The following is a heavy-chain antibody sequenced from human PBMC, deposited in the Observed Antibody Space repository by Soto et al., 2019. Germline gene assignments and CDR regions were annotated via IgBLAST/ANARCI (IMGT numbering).Heavy chain of an antibody. Sequence: QVQLQESGPGLVKPSETLSLTCTVSGDSISSSYWNCIRQAPGKGLEWIGYIDDTGSTNYNPSLKSRVTLSVDPSNNQYSLKLSSVTAADTAVYYCARGVLEWLLRDSYYYYMDVWGKGTTVTVSS. J-gene: IGHJ6*03. D-gene: IGHD3-3*01. V-gene: IGHV4-59*01. CDR2: IDDTGST. CDR1: GDSISSSY. CDR3: ARGVLEWLLRDSYYYYMDV.